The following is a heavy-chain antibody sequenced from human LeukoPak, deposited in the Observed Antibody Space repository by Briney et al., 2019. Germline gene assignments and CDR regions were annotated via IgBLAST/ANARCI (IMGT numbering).Heavy chain of an antibody. Sequence: SETLSLTCTVSGGSISSSYWSWIRQPAGKGLEWIGRIYTSGSTNYNPSLKSRVTISVDTSKNQFSLKLSSVTAADTAVYYCARYSLPRSSSPDIWGQGTMVTVSS. CDR2: IYTSGST. J-gene: IGHJ3*02. CDR3: ARYSLPRSSSPDI. D-gene: IGHD6-6*01. CDR1: GGSISSSY. V-gene: IGHV4-4*07.